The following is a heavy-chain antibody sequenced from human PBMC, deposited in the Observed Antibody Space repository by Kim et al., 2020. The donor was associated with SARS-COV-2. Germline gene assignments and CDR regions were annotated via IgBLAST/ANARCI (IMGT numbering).Heavy chain of an antibody. CDR3: ARGLSRATITMVRGRAHPFDY. V-gene: IGHV4-34*01. Sequence: SETLSLTCAVYGGSFSGYYWSWIRQPPGKGLEWIGEINHSGSTNYNPSLKSRVTISVDTSKNQFSLKLSSVTAADTAVYYCARGLSRATITMVRGRAHPFDYWGQGTLVTVSS. CDR2: INHSGST. CDR1: GGSFSGYY. D-gene: IGHD3-10*01. J-gene: IGHJ4*02.